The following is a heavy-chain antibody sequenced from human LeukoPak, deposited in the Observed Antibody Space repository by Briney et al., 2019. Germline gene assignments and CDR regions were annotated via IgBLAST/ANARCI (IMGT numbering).Heavy chain of an antibody. Sequence: PGGSLRLSCAASGFTFSSYSMNWVRRAPGKGLEWVSSISSSSSYIYYADSVRGRFTISRDNAKNSLYLQMNSLRAEDTAVYYCARSGTTYYYDSSGYYYDPNYYYYYYMDVWGKGTTVTISS. V-gene: IGHV3-21*01. D-gene: IGHD3-22*01. J-gene: IGHJ6*03. CDR2: ISSSSSYI. CDR1: GFTFSSYS. CDR3: ARSGTTYYYDSSGYYYDPNYYYYYYMDV.